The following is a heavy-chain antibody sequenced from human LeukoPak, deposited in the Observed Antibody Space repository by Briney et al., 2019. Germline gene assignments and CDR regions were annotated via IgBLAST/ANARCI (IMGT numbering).Heavy chain of an antibody. J-gene: IGHJ4*02. V-gene: IGHV1-18*01. Sequence: ASVKVSCKAYGFTFTSYSFTWVRQAPGQGLEWMGWISAVNGNTSYAQNFQGRLTMTTDTSTTTAHMELRSLRSDDTAVYFCGRGAYFYDRSGYQYFDYWGQGTLVTVSS. CDR3: GRGAYFYDRSGYQYFDY. D-gene: IGHD3-22*01. CDR2: ISAVNGNT. CDR1: GFTFTSYS.